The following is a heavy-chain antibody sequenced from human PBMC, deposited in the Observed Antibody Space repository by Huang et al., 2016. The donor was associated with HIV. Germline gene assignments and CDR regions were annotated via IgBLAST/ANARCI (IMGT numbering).Heavy chain of an antibody. CDR3: TREYGNYEFDY. CDR2: IRSKANNYAT. V-gene: IGHV3-73*02. D-gene: IGHD3-16*01. J-gene: IGHJ4*02. Sequence: EVQLVESGGGLVQPGGSLKLSCAASGFTFSGSTMHWVRLASGKGREWVGSIRSKANNYATAYAASVKGRFTICRDDSKNTAYLQMNSLKTEDTAVYYCTREYGNYEFDYWDQGTLVTVSS. CDR1: GFTFSGST.